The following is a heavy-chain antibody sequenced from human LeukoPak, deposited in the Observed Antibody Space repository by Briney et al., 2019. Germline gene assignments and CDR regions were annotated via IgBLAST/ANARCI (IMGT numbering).Heavy chain of an antibody. CDR2: ISGSGGST. CDR3: VKELYMDV. Sequence: PGGSLRLSCAASGFTFSSYAMSWVRQAPGKGLEWVSAISGSGGSTYYADSVKGRFTISRDNSKNTLFLQMNSLRTEDTGVYFCVKELYMDVWGKGTTVTVSS. V-gene: IGHV3-23*01. CDR1: GFTFSSYA. J-gene: IGHJ6*03.